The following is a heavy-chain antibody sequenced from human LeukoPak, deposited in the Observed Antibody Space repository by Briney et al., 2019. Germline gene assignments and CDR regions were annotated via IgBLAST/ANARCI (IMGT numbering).Heavy chain of an antibody. CDR1: GFTFSSYA. CDR2: INWNGGST. Sequence: GGSLRLSCAASGFTFSSYAMSWVRQAPGKGLEWVSGINWNGGSTGYADSVKGRFTISRDNAKNSLYLQMNSLRAEDTALYYCARGPYRSGWLSYWGQGTLVTVSS. V-gene: IGHV3-20*04. CDR3: ARGPYRSGWLSY. J-gene: IGHJ4*02. D-gene: IGHD6-19*01.